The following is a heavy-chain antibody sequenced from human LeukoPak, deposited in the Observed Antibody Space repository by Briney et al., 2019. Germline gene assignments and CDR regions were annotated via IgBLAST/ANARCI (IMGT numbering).Heavy chain of an antibody. V-gene: IGHV4-39*01. CDR3: ARGPPTDYYDSSGFYYVFDY. CDR2: IYYRGNT. Sequence: SETLSLTCTVSGGSISSTNYHWGWIRQPPGKGLEWIGSIYYRGNTYYNPSLKSRVTISVDTSKNQFSLKLNSVTAADTAVYFCARGPPTDYYDSSGFYYVFDYWGQGTLVTVSS. CDR1: GGSISSTNYH. J-gene: IGHJ4*02. D-gene: IGHD3-22*01.